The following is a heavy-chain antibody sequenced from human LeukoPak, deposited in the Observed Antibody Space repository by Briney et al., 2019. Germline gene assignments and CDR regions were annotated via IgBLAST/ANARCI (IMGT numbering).Heavy chain of an antibody. V-gene: IGHV3-23*01. D-gene: IGHD1-26*01. CDR2: ISGSGGST. Sequence: GESLRLSCAASGFIFHSYSMNWVRQAPGKGLEWVSAISGSGGSTYYADSVKGRFTISRDNSKNTLYLQMNSLRAEDTAVYYCAKETRGRWLHLFDYWGQGTLVTVSS. CDR1: GFIFHSYS. J-gene: IGHJ4*02. CDR3: AKETRGRWLHLFDY.